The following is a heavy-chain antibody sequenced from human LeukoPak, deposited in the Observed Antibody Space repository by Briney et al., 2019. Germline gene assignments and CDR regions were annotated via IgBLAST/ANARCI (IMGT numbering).Heavy chain of an antibody. CDR2: IRYDGSNK. J-gene: IGHJ4*02. V-gene: IGHV3-30*02. Sequence: GGSLRLSCTASGITFSKAGMHWVRQAPGKGLEWVAFIRYDGSNKYYADSVKGRYTISGDNSKNTLYLQMNSLRAEDTAVYYCAKDSLGFGELFTFDYWGQGTLVTVSS. CDR1: GITFSKAG. CDR3: AKDSLGFGELFTFDY. D-gene: IGHD3-10*01.